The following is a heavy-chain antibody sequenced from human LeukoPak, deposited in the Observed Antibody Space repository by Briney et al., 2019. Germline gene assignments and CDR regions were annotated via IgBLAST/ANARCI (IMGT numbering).Heavy chain of an antibody. CDR1: GGSISSYY. D-gene: IGHD2-2*01. CDR2: IYYSGST. J-gene: IGHJ3*02. V-gene: IGHV4-59*01. Sequence: SETLSLTCTVSGGSISSYYWSWIRQPPGKGLEWIGYIYYSGSTNYNPSLKSRVTISVDTSKNQFSLKLSSVTAADTAVYYCASGDCSSTSCYDDAFDIWGQGTMVSVSS. CDR3: ASGDCSSTSCYDDAFDI.